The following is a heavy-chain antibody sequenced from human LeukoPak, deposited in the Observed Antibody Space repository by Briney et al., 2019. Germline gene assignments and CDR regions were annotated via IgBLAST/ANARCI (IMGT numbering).Heavy chain of an antibody. CDR3: ARDRYYYGSGSPYFDY. J-gene: IGHJ4*02. V-gene: IGHV4-4*07. Sequence: SETLSLTCTVSGGSISSYYWSWIRQPAGKGLEWIGRIYTSGSTNYNPSLKSRVTMSVDTSKNQFSLKLSSVTAADTAVYYCARDRYYYGSGSPYFDYWGQGTLVTVSS. CDR1: GGSISSYY. CDR2: IYTSGST. D-gene: IGHD3-10*01.